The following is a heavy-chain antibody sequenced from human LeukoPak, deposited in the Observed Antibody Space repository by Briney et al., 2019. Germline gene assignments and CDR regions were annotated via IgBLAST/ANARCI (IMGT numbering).Heavy chain of an antibody. CDR3: ARQFSGWTTY. Sequence: GGSLRLSCAASGFTFSNYYMNWVHQAPRKGLEWVSSISPSSSAIYYADSVKGRFTISRDNAENSVYLQMNSLRDEDTAVYYCARQFSGWTTYWGQGTLVTVSS. J-gene: IGHJ4*02. CDR2: ISPSSSAI. CDR1: GFTFSNYY. V-gene: IGHV3-48*02. D-gene: IGHD6-19*01.